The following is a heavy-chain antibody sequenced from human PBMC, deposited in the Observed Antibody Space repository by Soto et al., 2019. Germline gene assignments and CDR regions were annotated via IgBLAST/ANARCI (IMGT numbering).Heavy chain of an antibody. CDR1: GVTFSSYA. D-gene: IGHD3-10*01. V-gene: IGHV3-23*01. CDR2: ISGSGART. Sequence: GGSLRLSCAASGVTFSSYAMSWVRQAPGKGLEWVSDISGSGARTYYADSVKGRFTISRDNSKNTLYLQMNSPTAEDTAVYYCASIIPYGSGNYYKGGYMDVWGKGTTVTVSS. J-gene: IGHJ6*03. CDR3: ASIIPYGSGNYYKGGYMDV.